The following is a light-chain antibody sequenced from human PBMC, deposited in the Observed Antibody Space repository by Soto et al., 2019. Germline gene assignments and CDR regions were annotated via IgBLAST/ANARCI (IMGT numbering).Light chain of an antibody. V-gene: IGLV2-14*01. J-gene: IGLJ1*01. CDR3: SSFTTSRTYV. CDR1: SSDVGNYNY. CDR2: DVS. Sequence: QSVLTQPASVSGSPGQSITTSCTGTSSDVGNYNYVSWYQQHPGKAPKLMIYDVSNRPSGVSNRFSGSKSGNTASLTISGLQAEDEADYYCSSFTTSRTYVFGTGTKVTVL.